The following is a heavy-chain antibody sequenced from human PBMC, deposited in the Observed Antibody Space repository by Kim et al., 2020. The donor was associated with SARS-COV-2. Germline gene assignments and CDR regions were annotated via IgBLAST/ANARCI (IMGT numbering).Heavy chain of an antibody. Sequence: SETLSLTCTVFGESISNYFWTWIRQPPGKTLEWIGFMHHSGTSNYNPSLKSRVAITLDTPNNQFSLRLRSVSAADTAIYYCARYADSGDRAQALDVWGLG. V-gene: IGHV4-59*08. CDR2: MHHSGTS. J-gene: IGHJ6*02. D-gene: IGHD4-17*01. CDR3: ARYADSGDRAQALDV. CDR1: GESISNYF.